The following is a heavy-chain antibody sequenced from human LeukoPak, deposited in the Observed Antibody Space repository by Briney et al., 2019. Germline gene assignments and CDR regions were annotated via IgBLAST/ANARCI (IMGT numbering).Heavy chain of an antibody. V-gene: IGHV4-34*01. Sequence: SETLSLTCAVYGGSFSDYYWSWIRQPPGKGLEWIGEINHSGSTNYNPSLQSRVTISVDTSKNQFSLKLSSVTAADTAVYYSARTRKARGYSYPNCFDPWGQRTLVTVSS. CDR1: GGSFSDYY. CDR3: ARTRKARGYSYPNCFDP. J-gene: IGHJ5*02. D-gene: IGHD5-18*01. CDR2: INHSGST.